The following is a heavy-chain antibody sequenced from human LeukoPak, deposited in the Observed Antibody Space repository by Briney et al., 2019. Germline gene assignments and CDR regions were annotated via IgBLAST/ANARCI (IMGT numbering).Heavy chain of an antibody. CDR2: INPSSGDT. J-gene: IGHJ4*02. Sequence: ASVKVSCKASAYTFTDYYVHWVRQAPGQGLEWMGRINPSSGDTNYAQNFQGRVTMTRDTSISTAYMELSRLRSDDTAVYYCATTSGYFYYWGQGPLVTFS. CDR1: AYTFTDYY. D-gene: IGHD1-26*01. CDR3: ATTSGYFYY. V-gene: IGHV1-2*06.